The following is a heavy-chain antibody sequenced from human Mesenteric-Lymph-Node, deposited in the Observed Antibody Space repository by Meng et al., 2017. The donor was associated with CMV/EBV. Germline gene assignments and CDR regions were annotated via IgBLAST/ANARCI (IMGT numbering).Heavy chain of an antibody. D-gene: IGHD6-19*01. CDR3: AREQWLAYYFDY. CDR2: IYDSGST. Sequence: GSLRLSCTVSGDSVSSGSYYWSWIRQPPGKGLEWIGYIYDSGSTNYNPSFESRVTISIDTSKNQFSLKLTSVTAADTAVYYCAREQWLAYYFDYWGQGALVTVSS. CDR1: GDSVSSGSYY. V-gene: IGHV4-61*01. J-gene: IGHJ4*02.